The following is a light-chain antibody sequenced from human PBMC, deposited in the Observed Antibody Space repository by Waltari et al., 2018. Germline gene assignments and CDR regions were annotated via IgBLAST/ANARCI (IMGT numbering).Light chain of an antibody. J-gene: IGLJ2*01. CDR1: SSDVGGYNY. CDR3: SSYTSSSTFCVV. V-gene: IGLV2-14*01. CDR2: EVS. Sequence: QSALTQPASVSGSPGQSITISCTGTSSDVGGYNYVSWYQQHPGKAPKHMSYEVSNRPSGGSERFRGSKPGNAASLTISGLQAEDEADYYGSSYTSSSTFCVVFGGGTKLTVL.